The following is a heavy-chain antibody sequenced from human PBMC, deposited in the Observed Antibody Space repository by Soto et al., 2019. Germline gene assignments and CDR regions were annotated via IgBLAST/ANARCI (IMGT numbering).Heavy chain of an antibody. CDR2: ISYDGSNK. CDR1: GFTFSSYG. V-gene: IGHV3-30*18. CDR3: AKDFRGITYYFDY. J-gene: IGHJ4*02. D-gene: IGHD1-20*01. Sequence: QVQLVESGGGVVQPGRSLRLSCAASGFTFSSYGMHWVRQAPGKGLEWVAVISYDGSNKYYADSVKGRLTISRDNSKNTLYLQMNSLRAEDTAVYYCAKDFRGITYYFDYWGQGSLVTVSS.